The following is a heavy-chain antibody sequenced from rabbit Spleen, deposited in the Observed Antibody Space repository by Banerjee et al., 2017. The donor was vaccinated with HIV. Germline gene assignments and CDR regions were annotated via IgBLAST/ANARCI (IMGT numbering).Heavy chain of an antibody. J-gene: IGHJ6*01. CDR3: ARDTSSSFSSYGMDL. D-gene: IGHD1-1*01. CDR2: IYAGSSGST. CDR1: GFSFSDRDV. V-gene: IGHV1S45*01. Sequence: QEDLEESGGGLVKPEGSLTLTCKASGFSFSDRDVMCWVRQAPGKGLECIACIYAGSSGSTYYANWAKGRFTISKTSSTTVTLQMTSLTVADTATYFCARDTSSSFSSYGMDLWGQGTLVTVS.